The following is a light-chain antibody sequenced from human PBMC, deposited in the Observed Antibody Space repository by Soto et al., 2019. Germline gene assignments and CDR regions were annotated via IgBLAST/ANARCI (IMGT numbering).Light chain of an antibody. CDR3: QVWDSSADHVV. Sequence: SYELTQPPSVSVAPGKTARITCGGNNIESKRVHWYQQKPGQAPVLVIYYDSDRPSGIPERFSGSNSGNTATLTISRVEAGDEADYSCQVWDSSADHVVFGGGTKVTVL. V-gene: IGLV3-21*04. CDR1: NIESKR. J-gene: IGLJ2*01. CDR2: YDS.